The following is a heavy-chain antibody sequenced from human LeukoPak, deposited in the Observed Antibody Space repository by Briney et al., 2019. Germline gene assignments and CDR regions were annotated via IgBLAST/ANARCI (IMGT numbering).Heavy chain of an antibody. V-gene: IGHV4-61*01. CDR3: ARRGGSGRSFDY. Sequence: SETLSLTCTVSGGSVSSGTYYWSWIRQPPGKGLEWIGYIYYTGSTNYNPSLKSRLTISVDTSKNQFSLKLSPVTAADTAVYYCARRGGSGRSFDYWGQGTLVTVSS. CDR1: GGSVSSGTYY. CDR2: IYYTGST. J-gene: IGHJ4*02. D-gene: IGHD3-10*01.